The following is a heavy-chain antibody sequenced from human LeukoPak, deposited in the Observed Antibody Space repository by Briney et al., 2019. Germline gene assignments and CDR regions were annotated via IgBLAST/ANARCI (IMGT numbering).Heavy chain of an antibody. J-gene: IGHJ6*02. CDR1: GVSISSGGYY. Sequence: SETLSLTCTVSGVSISSGGYYWSWIRQHPGKGLEWIGYIYYSGSTYYSPSLKSRVTISVDTSKNQFSLKLSSVTAADTAVYYCARARPDYDFWSGYSGYYYGMDVWGQGTTVTVSS. V-gene: IGHV4-31*03. D-gene: IGHD3-3*01. CDR2: IYYSGST. CDR3: ARARPDYDFWSGYSGYYYGMDV.